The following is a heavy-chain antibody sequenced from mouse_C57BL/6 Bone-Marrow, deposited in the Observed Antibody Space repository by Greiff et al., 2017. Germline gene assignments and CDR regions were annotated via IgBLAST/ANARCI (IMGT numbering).Heavy chain of an antibody. CDR1: GFTFSSYT. CDR2: ISGGGGNT. J-gene: IGHJ1*03. V-gene: IGHV5-9*01. Sequence: EVHLVESGGGLVKPGGSLKLSCAASGFTFSSYTMSWVRQTPEKRLEWVATISGGGGNTYYPDSVKGRFTISRDNAKNTLYLQMSSLRSEDTALYYCAGSFYWYFDVWGTGTTVTVSS. CDR3: AGSFYWYFDV.